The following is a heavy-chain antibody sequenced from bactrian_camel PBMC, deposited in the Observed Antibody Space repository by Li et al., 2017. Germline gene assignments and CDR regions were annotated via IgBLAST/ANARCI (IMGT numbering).Heavy chain of an antibody. CDR2: IDYSGMT. D-gene: IGHD1*01. CDR3: ASSTHGFCYGSYSY. J-gene: IGHJ4*01. CDR1: GRTYSRWC. Sequence: VQLVESGGDSVQAGGSLRLSCAHSGRTYSRWCMGWFREVSGKEREGLATIDYSGMTAYADSVKGRFTISIDGAKNSVFLQMNNLKPEDTAMYYCASSTHGFCYGSYSYWGQGTQVTVS. V-gene: IGHV3S57*01.